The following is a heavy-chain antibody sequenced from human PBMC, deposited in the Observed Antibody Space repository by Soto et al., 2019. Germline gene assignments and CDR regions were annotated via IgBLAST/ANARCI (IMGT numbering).Heavy chain of an antibody. V-gene: IGHV4-4*02. CDR2: IYHSGST. J-gene: IGHJ6*02. D-gene: IGHD3-16*01. CDR3: ARDWVPKILGRQNYGMDV. CDR1: GGSISSSNW. Sequence: QVQLQESGPGLVKPSGTLSLTCAVSGGSISSSNWWSWVRQPPGKGLEWIGEIYHSGSTNYNPSLKSRVTISVDKSQNQFSLKLSSVTAADTAVYYCARDWVPKILGRQNYGMDVWGQGTTVTVSS.